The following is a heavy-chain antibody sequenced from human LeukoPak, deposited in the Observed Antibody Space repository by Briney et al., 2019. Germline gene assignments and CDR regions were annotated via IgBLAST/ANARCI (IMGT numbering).Heavy chain of an antibody. CDR2: INSDGIST. Sequence: GGSLRLSCAASGFTFSSYWMHWVRQAPGKGLVWVSRINSDGISTIYADSVKGRFTISRDSAKNTLYLQMNSLRAEDTAVYYCARDHLAMVRGVTIDYWGQGTLVTVSS. CDR3: ARDHLAMVRGVTIDY. D-gene: IGHD3-10*01. CDR1: GFTFSSYW. J-gene: IGHJ4*02. V-gene: IGHV3-74*01.